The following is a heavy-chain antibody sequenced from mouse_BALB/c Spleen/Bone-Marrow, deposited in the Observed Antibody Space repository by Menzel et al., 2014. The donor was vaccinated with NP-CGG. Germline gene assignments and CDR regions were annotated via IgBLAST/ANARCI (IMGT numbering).Heavy chain of an antibody. CDR1: FNIKDTY. V-gene: IGHV14-3*02. CDR2: VDPANGNT. J-gene: IGHJ4*01. Sequence: FNIKDTYMHWVKQRPEQGLEWIGRVDPANGNTKYDPKFQGKATITADTSSNTAYLQLSSLTSEDTAVYYCARYGNGLMDYWGQGTSVTVSS. D-gene: IGHD2-1*01. CDR3: ARYGNGLMDY.